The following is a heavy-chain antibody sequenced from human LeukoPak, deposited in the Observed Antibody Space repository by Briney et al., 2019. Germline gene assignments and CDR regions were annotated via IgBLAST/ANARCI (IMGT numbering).Heavy chain of an antibody. V-gene: IGHV4-30-4*01. CDR2: IYDSGST. CDR1: GASIRSGDYY. J-gene: IGHJ3*02. Sequence: PSETLSLTCTVSGASIRSGDYYWSWIRQPPGKGLEWIGYIYDSGSTYYNPSLKSRITISVDTSENRFSLRLSSVTATDTAVYYCARDCSGGSCYGAFDIWGQGTMVTVSS. CDR3: ARDCSGGSCYGAFDI. D-gene: IGHD2-15*01.